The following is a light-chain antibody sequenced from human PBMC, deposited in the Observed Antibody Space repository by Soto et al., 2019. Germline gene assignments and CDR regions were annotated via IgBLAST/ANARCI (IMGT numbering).Light chain of an antibody. CDR1: QDIGNW. V-gene: IGKV1-12*01. J-gene: IGKJ1*01. Sequence: DIQMTQSPSSVSASVGDRVNITCRATQDIGNWLAWYLQKPGKAPKLLISASSSLQSGVPSRFSGSGSGTDLTLMISSLQPEDCAIYWCLQTTSFPWTFGQGTKVEIK. CDR3: LQTTSFPWT. CDR2: ASS.